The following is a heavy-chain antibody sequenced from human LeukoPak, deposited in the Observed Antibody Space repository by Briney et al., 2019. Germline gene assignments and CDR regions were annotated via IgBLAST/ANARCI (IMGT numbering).Heavy chain of an antibody. CDR2: INPNSAFT. Sequence: ASVKVSCKASGYTFTGYCMHWVRQAPGQGLEWVGWINPNSAFTNFAQKFQGRVTMTRDTFISTAYMELSSLTSDDTAVYYCARGTFSSSGGGPDYWGQGTLVTVSS. V-gene: IGHV1-2*02. J-gene: IGHJ4*02. D-gene: IGHD6-13*01. CDR1: GYTFTGYC. CDR3: ARGTFSSSGGGPDY.